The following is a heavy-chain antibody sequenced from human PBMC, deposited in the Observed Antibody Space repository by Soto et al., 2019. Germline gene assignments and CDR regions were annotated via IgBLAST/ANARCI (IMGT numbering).Heavy chain of an antibody. Sequence: TETLSLTCAVYGGSFSVYYWSWIRHPPGKGLEWIGEINHSGSTNYNPSLKSRVTISVDTSKNQFSLKLSSVTAADTAVYYCASAPRYSSSWYDYWGQGTLVTVSS. CDR3: ASAPRYSSSWYDY. CDR2: INHSGST. CDR1: GGSFSVYY. J-gene: IGHJ4*02. D-gene: IGHD6-13*01. V-gene: IGHV4-34*01.